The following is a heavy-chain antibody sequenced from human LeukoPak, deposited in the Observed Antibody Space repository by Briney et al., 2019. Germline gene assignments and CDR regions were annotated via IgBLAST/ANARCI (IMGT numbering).Heavy chain of an antibody. J-gene: IGHJ3*02. Sequence: GGSLRLSCAASGFTFSSYAMSWVRQAPGKGLEWVSAIGGSGGSTYYADSVKGRFTISRGNSKNTLYLQMNSLRAEDTAVYYCARYCSSTSCYRSPDAFDIWGQGTMVTVSS. V-gene: IGHV3-23*01. CDR2: IGGSGGST. D-gene: IGHD2-2*01. CDR3: ARYCSSTSCYRSPDAFDI. CDR1: GFTFSSYA.